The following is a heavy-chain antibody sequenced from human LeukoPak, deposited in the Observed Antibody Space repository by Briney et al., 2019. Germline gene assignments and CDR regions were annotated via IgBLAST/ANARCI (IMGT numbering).Heavy chain of an antibody. D-gene: IGHD3-22*01. J-gene: IGHJ4*02. Sequence: PGGSLRLSCAAFGCTFSSYAMSWVRQAPGKGLEWVSAISGSGGSTYYADSVKGRFTISRDNSKNTLYLQMNSLRAEDTAVYYCATHTTGYYSVDYWGLGTLVTVSS. V-gene: IGHV3-23*01. CDR3: ATHTTGYYSVDY. CDR1: GCTFSSYA. CDR2: ISGSGGST.